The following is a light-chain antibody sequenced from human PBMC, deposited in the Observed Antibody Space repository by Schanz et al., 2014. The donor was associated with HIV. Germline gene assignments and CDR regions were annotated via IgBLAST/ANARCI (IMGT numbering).Light chain of an antibody. CDR1: SGSIASDY. CDR2: ENH. CDR3: QSYDVANFGV. V-gene: IGLV6-57*04. Sequence: NFMLTQPHSVSESPGKTVTISCTRSSGSIASDYVHWYQQRPGSAPTIVIYENHQRVSGVPDRFSGSIDSSSNSASLTVSGLETDDEADYYCQSYDVANFGVFGGGTKLTVL. J-gene: IGLJ3*02.